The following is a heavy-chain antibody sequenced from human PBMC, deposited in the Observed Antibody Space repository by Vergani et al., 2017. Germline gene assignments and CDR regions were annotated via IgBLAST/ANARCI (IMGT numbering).Heavy chain of an antibody. CDR3: ARDSYYXFWSGYPPSRYYYYGMDV. J-gene: IGHJ6*02. CDR1: GGTFSSYA. Sequence: QVQLVQSGAEVKKPGSSVKVSCKASGGTFSSYAISWVRQAPGQGLEWMGRIIPILGIANYAQKFQGRVTITADKSTSTAYMELSSLRSEDTAVYYCARDSYYXFWSGYPPSRYYYYGMDVWGQGTTVTVSS. V-gene: IGHV1-69*04. CDR2: IIPILGIA. D-gene: IGHD3-3*01.